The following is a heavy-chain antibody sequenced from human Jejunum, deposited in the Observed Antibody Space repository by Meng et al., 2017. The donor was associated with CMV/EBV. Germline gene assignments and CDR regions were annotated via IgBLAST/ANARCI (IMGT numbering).Heavy chain of an antibody. Sequence: QVQLQESGPGLVKPSETLSLVCTVFGDSINSNYWSWIRQPPGKRLEWIGYLYDRGITKYNPSLKGRVSMSADTSKNQFSLKMSSVTAADTAVYYCAGTYYYDSYLDYWGQCILVTVSS. V-gene: IGHV4-59*03. CDR1: GDSINSNY. CDR2: LYDRGIT. D-gene: IGHD3-22*01. J-gene: IGHJ4*02. CDR3: AGTYYYDSYLDY.